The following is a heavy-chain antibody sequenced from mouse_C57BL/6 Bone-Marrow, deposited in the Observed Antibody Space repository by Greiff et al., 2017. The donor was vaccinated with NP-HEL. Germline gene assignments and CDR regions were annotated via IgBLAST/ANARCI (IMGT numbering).Heavy chain of an antibody. J-gene: IGHJ4*01. CDR3: ARRSDDYGYAMDY. V-gene: IGHV1-54*01. CDR2: INPGSGGT. Sequence: VQLQHSGAELVRPGTSVKVSCKASGYAFTNYLIEWVKQRPGQGLEWIGVINPGSGGTNYNEKFKGKATLTADKSSSTAYMQLSSLTSEDSAVYCCARRSDDYGYAMDYWGQGTSVTVSS. CDR1: GYAFTNYL. D-gene: IGHD2-4*01.